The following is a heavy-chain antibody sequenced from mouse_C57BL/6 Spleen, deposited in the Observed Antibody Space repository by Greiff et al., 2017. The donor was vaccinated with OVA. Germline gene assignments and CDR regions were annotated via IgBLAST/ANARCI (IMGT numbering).Heavy chain of an antibody. CDR1: GYSITSGYY. V-gene: IGHV3-6*01. J-gene: IGHJ3*01. CDR2: ISYDGSN. CDR3: ASGAQAEAWFAY. Sequence: EVKLQESGPGLVKPSQSLSLTCSVTGYSITSGYYWNWIRQFPGNKLEWMGYISYDGSNNYNPSLKNRISITRETSKNQFFLKLNSVTTEDTATDYCASGAQAEAWFAYWGQGTLVTVSA. D-gene: IGHD3-2*02.